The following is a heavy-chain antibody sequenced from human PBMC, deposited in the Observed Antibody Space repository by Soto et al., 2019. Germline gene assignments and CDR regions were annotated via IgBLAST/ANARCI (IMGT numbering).Heavy chain of an antibody. CDR1: GYTFTNYG. Sequence: QVQVVQSGDEVKKPGASVKVSCKASGYTFTNYGFSWVRQAPGQGLEWMGWISGYNGNTKYADKFQGRVTMTTDTSTRTADMELRSLRSDDTAVYYCAREGQAPYCYYGMDVWGQGTAVTLSS. D-gene: IGHD2-15*01. V-gene: IGHV1-18*01. CDR3: AREGQAPYCYYGMDV. J-gene: IGHJ6*02. CDR2: ISGYNGNT.